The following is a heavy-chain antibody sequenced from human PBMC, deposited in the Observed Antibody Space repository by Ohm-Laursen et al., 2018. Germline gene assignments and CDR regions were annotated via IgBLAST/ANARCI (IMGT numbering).Heavy chain of an antibody. J-gene: IGHJ6*02. CDR1: GFTFSSYG. V-gene: IGHV3-30*03. D-gene: IGHD1-26*01. CDR3: SGSYHAYYGMDV. Sequence: SLRLSCAAPGFTFSSYGMHWVRQAPGKGLEWVAVISYDGSNKYYADSVKGRFTISRDNSKNTLYLQMNSLRAEDTAVYYCSGSYHAYYGMDVWGQGTTVTVSS. CDR2: ISYDGSNK.